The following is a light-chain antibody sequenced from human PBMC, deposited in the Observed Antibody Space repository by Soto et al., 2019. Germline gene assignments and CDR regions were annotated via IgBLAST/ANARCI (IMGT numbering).Light chain of an antibody. CDR3: MQSTQLPPT. J-gene: IGKJ5*01. Sequence: AMTQTPLSLSVASGQPTSISCKSSQSLLHIAGETFPFWYLQKPGQSPQLLIYEVSTRVSGVPDRFSGSGSGTDFTLEISRVETDDVGIYYCMQSTQLPPTFGQGTRLEIK. V-gene: IGKV2D-29*02. CDR1: QSLLHIAGETF. CDR2: EVS.